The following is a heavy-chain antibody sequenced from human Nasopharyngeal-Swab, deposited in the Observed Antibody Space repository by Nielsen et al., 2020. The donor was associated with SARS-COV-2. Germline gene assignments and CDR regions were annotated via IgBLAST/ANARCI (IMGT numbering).Heavy chain of an antibody. CDR3: ARYRSSNGWPQGNWFDP. D-gene: IGHD6-19*01. J-gene: IGHJ5*02. CDR2: INDSGST. V-gene: IGHV4-34*01. Sequence: WIRQPPGKGLEWIGEINDSGSTNYNPSLKSRVTISVGTSKNQFSLKLRSVTAADTAVYYCARYRSSNGWPQGNWFDPWGQGTLVTVSS.